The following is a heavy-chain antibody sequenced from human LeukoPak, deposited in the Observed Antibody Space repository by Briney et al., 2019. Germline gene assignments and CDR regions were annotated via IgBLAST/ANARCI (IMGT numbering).Heavy chain of an antibody. J-gene: IGHJ4*02. CDR3: AKVRPTRFVESSGWLELGY. V-gene: IGHV3-43*02. CDR2: ISGDGSRT. Sequence: PGGSLRLSCAASGFXFDDYAMHWVRQAPGKGLEWVSLISGDGSRTYYADSVKGRFTISRDNSKNSLYLQMNSLRTEDTAFYYCAKVRPTRFVESSGWLELGYWGQGTLVTVSS. D-gene: IGHD6-19*01. CDR1: GFXFDDYA.